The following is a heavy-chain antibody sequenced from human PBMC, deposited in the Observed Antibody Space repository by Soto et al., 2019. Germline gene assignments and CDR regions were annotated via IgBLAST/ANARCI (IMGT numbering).Heavy chain of an antibody. V-gene: IGHV3-21*01. J-gene: IGHJ4*02. Sequence: GGSLRLSCAASGFTFSSYSMNWVRQAPGKGLEWVSSISSSSSYIYYADSVKGRFTISRDNAKNSLYLQMNSLRAEDTAVYYCARMVNVEKYYYDSSGYYSPAPFDYWGQGTLVTVSS. CDR3: ARMVNVEKYYYDSSGYYSPAPFDY. CDR2: ISSSSSYI. CDR1: GFTFSSYS. D-gene: IGHD3-22*01.